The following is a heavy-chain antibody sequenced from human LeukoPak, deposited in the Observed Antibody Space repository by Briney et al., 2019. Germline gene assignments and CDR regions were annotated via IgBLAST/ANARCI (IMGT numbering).Heavy chain of an antibody. CDR1: GYTFTSYY. D-gene: IGHD7-27*01. CDR2: INPSGGST. CDR3: ARDRTGLTGADY. V-gene: IGHV1-46*01. J-gene: IGHJ4*02. Sequence: ASVKVSCKAYGYTFTSYYMHWVRQAPGQGLEWMGIINPSGGSTSYAQKFQGRVTMTRDTSTSTVYMELSSLRSEDTAVYYCARDRTGLTGADYWGQGTLVTVSS.